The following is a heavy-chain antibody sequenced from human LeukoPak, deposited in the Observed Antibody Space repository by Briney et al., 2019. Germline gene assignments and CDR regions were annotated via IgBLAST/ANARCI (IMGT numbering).Heavy chain of an antibody. CDR2: INPSGGST. J-gene: IGHJ4*02. V-gene: IGHV1-46*01. CDR3: ERALRRTSAAGKGPGY. D-gene: IGHD6-13*01. CDR1: GYTFTSYY. Sequence: ASVKVSCKASGYTFTSYYMHWVRQAPGQGLEWMGIINPSGGSTSYAQKFQGRVTMTRDTSTSTVYMELSSLRSEDTAVYYCERALRRTSAAGKGPGYWGQGTLVTVSS.